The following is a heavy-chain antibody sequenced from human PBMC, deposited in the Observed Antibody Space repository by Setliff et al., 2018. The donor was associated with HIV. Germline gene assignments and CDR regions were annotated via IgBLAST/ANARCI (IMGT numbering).Heavy chain of an antibody. CDR2: INPNNGGR. CDR1: GYSLPSYG. V-gene: IGHV1-2*02. J-gene: IGHJ4*02. D-gene: IGHD2-15*01. Sequence: GASVKVSCKASGYSLPSYGFSWVRQAPGQGLEWVGWINPNNGGRNYAQRFLGRVTMTRDTSISTAYMELSRLKFDDTAVYYCARAIGGKGWYYFAYRGQGTLVTVSS. CDR3: ARAIGGKGWYYFAY.